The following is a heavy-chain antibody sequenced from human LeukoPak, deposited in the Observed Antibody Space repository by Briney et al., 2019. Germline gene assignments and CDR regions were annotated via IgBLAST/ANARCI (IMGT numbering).Heavy chain of an antibody. J-gene: IGHJ4*02. CDR3: AKHLWRDLLWFGEGYYFGY. D-gene: IGHD3-10*01. CDR1: GFTFSTYG. Sequence: GGSLRLSCAASGFTFSTYGIHWARQAPGKGLEWVAFIRYDGSKTHYADSVKGRFTISRDNSKNTLYLQMNSLRAEDTAVYYCAKHLWRDLLWFGEGYYFGYWGQGTLVTVSS. V-gene: IGHV3-30*02. CDR2: IRYDGSKT.